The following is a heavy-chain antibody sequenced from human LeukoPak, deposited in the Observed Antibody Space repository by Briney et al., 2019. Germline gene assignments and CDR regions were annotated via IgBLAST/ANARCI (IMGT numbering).Heavy chain of an antibody. Sequence: NSGGSLRLSCAASGFTFSSYSINWVRQAPGEGLEWVSSISSSGIFIWYADSVKGRFTISRDNAQNSLYLQMNSLRAEDTAVYYCARDRGDDSGYYGQFDYWGQGTLVIVSS. J-gene: IGHJ4*02. V-gene: IGHV3-21*01. CDR3: ARDRGDDSGYYGQFDY. CDR2: ISSSGIFI. D-gene: IGHD5-12*01. CDR1: GFTFSSYS.